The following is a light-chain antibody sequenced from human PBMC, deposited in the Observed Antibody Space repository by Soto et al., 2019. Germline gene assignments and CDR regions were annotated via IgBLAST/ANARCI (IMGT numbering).Light chain of an antibody. CDR3: QQYNSYLWT. CDR1: QTFGRW. J-gene: IGKJ1*01. Sequence: DIQITQSPSTLSASVGDRVTITCRASQTFGRWLAWFGQKPGKAPNLLIYEASNLHSGVPSRFSGSGSGTKCTLTISSLQPDDVATYYCQQYNSYLWTFGQGTKVDIK. V-gene: IGKV1-5*03. CDR2: EAS.